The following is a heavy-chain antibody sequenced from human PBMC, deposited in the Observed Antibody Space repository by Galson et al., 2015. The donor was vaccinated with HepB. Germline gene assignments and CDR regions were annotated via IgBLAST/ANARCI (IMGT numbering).Heavy chain of an antibody. D-gene: IGHD3-10*01. CDR2: ITGSGGNT. Sequence: SLRLSCAASGFTFSNYAMTWVRQAPGKGLEWVSSITGSGGNTYYADSVKGRFTISRDNSKNTLYLQMNSLRAEDTAVYYCAKDGNWFGELLAPYWGQGTLVTVSS. CDR3: AKDGNWFGELLAPY. V-gene: IGHV3-23*01. J-gene: IGHJ4*02. CDR1: GFTFSNYA.